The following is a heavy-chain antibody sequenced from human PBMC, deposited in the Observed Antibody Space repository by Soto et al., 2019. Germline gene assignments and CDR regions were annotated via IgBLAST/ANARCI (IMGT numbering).Heavy chain of an antibody. CDR3: ARAQYQLLSGGHFDY. V-gene: IGHV4-34*01. CDR1: GGSFSGYY. CDR2: INHSGST. Sequence: SETLSLTCAVYGGSFSGYYWSWIRQPPGKGLEWIEEINHSGSTNYNPSLKSRVTISVDTSKNQFSLKLSSVTAADTAVYYCARAQYQLLSGGHFDYWGQGTLVTVSS. J-gene: IGHJ4*02. D-gene: IGHD2-2*01.